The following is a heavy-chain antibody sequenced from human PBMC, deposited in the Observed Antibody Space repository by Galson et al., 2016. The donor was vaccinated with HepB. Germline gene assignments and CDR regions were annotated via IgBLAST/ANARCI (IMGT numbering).Heavy chain of an antibody. Sequence: SLRLSCAVSGFTFSSYGMHWVRQAPGKGLEWVAVISYDGSKKYYADSARGRFTISRDNSKNTLYLQMSRLRVEDTAVYYCAKDRAVVVPAALDLYYYYYYMDVWGEGTTVTVSS. J-gene: IGHJ6*03. V-gene: IGHV3-30*18. CDR3: AKDRAVVVPAALDLYYYYYYMDV. CDR2: ISYDGSKK. D-gene: IGHD2-2*01. CDR1: GFTFSSYG.